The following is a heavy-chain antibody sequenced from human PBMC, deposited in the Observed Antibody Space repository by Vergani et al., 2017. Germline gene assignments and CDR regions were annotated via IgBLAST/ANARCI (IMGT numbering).Heavy chain of an antibody. J-gene: IGHJ4*02. CDR3: ARLAPSIAAAGLSDD. D-gene: IGHD6-13*01. V-gene: IGHV5-51*01. CDR2: IYPGDSDT. Sequence: EVQLVQSGAEVKKPGESLTISCKGSGYSFTSYWIGWVRQMPGKGREWMGIIYPGDSDTRYSPSFQGQVTISANKSNSTAYLQCSSLKASDTTMYYCARLAPSIAAAGLSDDWGQGSLVTVSS. CDR1: GYSFTSYW.